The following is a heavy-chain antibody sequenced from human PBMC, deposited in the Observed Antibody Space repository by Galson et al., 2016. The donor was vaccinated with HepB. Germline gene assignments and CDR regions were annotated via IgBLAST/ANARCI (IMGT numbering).Heavy chain of an antibody. CDR2: ISGSGSTT. V-gene: IGHV3-23*01. J-gene: IGHJ4*02. CDR1: GFTFRTNV. Sequence: SLRLSCAASGFTFRTNVMSWVRQAPGKGLEWVSVISGSGSTTYYADSVKGRFTISRDNSKNTLYLQMNSLRAEDTAVYYCAKDYGHYGDYGGYFYYFDYWGQGNLVSVSS. CDR3: AKDYGHYGDYGGYFYYFDY. D-gene: IGHD4-17*01.